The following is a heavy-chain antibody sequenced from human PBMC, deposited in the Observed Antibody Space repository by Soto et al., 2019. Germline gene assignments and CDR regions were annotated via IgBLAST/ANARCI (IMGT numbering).Heavy chain of an antibody. Sequence: QVQLVQSGAEVKKPGSSVKVSCKASGGTFSSYAISWVRQAPGQGLEWMGGIIPIFGTANYAQKFQGRVTITADESTSTAYMELSSLRSEDTAVYYCASTVTMIVVVGSGTFDIWGQGTMVTVPS. CDR3: ASTVTMIVVVGSGTFDI. CDR1: GGTFSSYA. CDR2: IIPIFGTA. V-gene: IGHV1-69*01. J-gene: IGHJ3*02. D-gene: IGHD3-22*01.